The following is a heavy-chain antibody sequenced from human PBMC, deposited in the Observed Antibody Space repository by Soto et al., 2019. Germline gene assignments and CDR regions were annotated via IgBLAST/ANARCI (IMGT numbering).Heavy chain of an antibody. J-gene: IGHJ6*02. Sequence: AGGSLRLSCAASGFTFSTYWMHWVRQAPGKGLVWVSRINGDGSSTSYADSVKGRFTISRDNAKNTLYLQMNSPRAEDTAVYYCARGYCSGGSCSPGGMDVWGQGTTVTVSS. CDR3: ARGYCSGGSCSPGGMDV. V-gene: IGHV3-74*01. CDR1: GFTFSTYW. D-gene: IGHD2-15*01. CDR2: INGDGSST.